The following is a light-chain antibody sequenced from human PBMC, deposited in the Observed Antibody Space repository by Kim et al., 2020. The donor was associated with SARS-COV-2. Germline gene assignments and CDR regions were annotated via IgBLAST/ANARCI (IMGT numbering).Light chain of an antibody. CDR3: SSYAGSSWV. CDR2: EVR. CDR1: SGDIVAINS. Sequence: VTTACPGTSGDIVAINSVPWNRQHPGQAPNVIFYEVRERPSGVPDRFSGSKSGNTASLTVSGLQAVDEADYYCSSYAGSSWVFGGGTQLTVL. J-gene: IGLJ3*02. V-gene: IGLV2-8*01.